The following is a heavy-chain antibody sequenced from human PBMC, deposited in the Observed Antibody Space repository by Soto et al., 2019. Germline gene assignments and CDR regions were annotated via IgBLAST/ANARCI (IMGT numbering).Heavy chain of an antibody. CDR3: AKNPGYYYDSTGYHFDY. CDR2: ISYGGGTT. V-gene: IGHV3-23*01. CDR1: EFTFSNYA. J-gene: IGHJ4*02. D-gene: IGHD3-22*01. Sequence: GGSLRLSCAASEFTFSNYAMSWVRQAPGKGLEWVSAISYGGGTTYYADTVKGRFTNSRDNSKNTLFLQMNSLRSEDTAVYYCAKNPGYYYDSTGYHFDYWGQGT.